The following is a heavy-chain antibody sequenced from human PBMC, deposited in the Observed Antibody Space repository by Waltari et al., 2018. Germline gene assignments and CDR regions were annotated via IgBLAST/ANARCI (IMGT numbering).Heavy chain of an antibody. V-gene: IGHV3-43D*04. CDR1: GFTFDDYA. J-gene: IGHJ4*02. D-gene: IGHD6-13*01. CDR2: IRWDGGST. CDR3: AKDKSSSWYYVDY. Sequence: EVQLVESGGVVVQPGGSLRLSCAASGFTFDDYAMHWVRQAPGKGLGWVSLIRWDGGSTYYADSVKGRFTIARDNSKNSLYLQMNSLRAEDTALYYCAKDKSSSWYYVDYWGQGTLVTVSS.